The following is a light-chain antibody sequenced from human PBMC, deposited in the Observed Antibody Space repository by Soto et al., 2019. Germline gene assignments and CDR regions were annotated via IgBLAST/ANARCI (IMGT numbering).Light chain of an antibody. J-gene: IGKJ1*01. CDR1: QSVSSN. CDR2: GAS. Sequence: EIVMTQSPATLSVSPGERATLSCRASQSVSSNLAWYEQKPGQAPRLLIYGASTRATGIPAWFSGSGSGTEFTLNISSLQSEDFAVYYCQQYNNWPWTFCQGTKVEIK. V-gene: IGKV3-15*01. CDR3: QQYNNWPWT.